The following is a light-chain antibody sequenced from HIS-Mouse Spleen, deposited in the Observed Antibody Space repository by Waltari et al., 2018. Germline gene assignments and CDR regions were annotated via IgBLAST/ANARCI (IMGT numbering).Light chain of an antibody. CDR3: QAWDSSTAWV. J-gene: IGLJ3*02. CDR1: KLGDKY. Sequence: SYELTQPPSVSVSPEQTASITCSGDKLGDKYACWYQQKPGQSPVLVIYQDSKRPSGIPERFSGSNSGNTATLTISGTQAMDEADYYCQAWDSSTAWVFGGGTKLTVL. V-gene: IGLV3-1*01. CDR2: QDS.